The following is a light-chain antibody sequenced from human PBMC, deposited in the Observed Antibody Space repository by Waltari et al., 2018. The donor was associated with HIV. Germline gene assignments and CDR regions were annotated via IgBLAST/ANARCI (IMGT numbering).Light chain of an antibody. CDR2: GTS. Sequence: EIVLTQSPGSLSLSPGESATLSCRASENVGSSYLAWYQHRPGQAPRLLIYGTSKRATGIPDRFSGGGSGTDFTLTLKRLEPEDFAVYYCHQYATSPRTFGGGTKVEVK. J-gene: IGKJ4*01. CDR1: ENVGSSY. V-gene: IGKV3-20*01. CDR3: HQYATSPRT.